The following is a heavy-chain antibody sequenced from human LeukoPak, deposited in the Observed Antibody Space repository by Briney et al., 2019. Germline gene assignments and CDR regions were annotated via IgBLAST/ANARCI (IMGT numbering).Heavy chain of an antibody. CDR2: ISSSSTYI. CDR1: GFTFSTYS. Sequence: PGGSLRLSCAASGFTFSTYSMNWVRQTPGKGLEWVSSISSSSTYIYYADSVKGRFTISRDNAKNSLYLQMNSLRVEDTAVYYCAREPTAMILWGQGTLVTVSS. V-gene: IGHV3-21*01. CDR3: AREPTAMIL. D-gene: IGHD5-18*01. J-gene: IGHJ4*02.